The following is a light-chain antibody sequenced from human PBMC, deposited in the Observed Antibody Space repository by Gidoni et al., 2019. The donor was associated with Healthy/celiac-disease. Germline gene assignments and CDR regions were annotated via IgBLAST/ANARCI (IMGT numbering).Light chain of an antibody. CDR3: QKYNSAPRT. V-gene: IGKV1-27*01. Sequence: DIKMTPSPSSLSASVADRATITVRASQAISNYLAWYQQKPGKVPKLLIYAASTLQSGVPSRFSGSGSGTDFTLTISSLQPEDVATYYCQKYNSAPRTFGQGTKVEIK. CDR2: AAS. J-gene: IGKJ1*01. CDR1: QAISNY.